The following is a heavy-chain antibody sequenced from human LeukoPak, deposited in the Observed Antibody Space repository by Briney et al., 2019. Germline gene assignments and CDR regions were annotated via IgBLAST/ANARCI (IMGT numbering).Heavy chain of an antibody. J-gene: IGHJ4*02. D-gene: IGHD3-22*01. V-gene: IGHV4-34*01. CDR3: ARHGGDFYDSSGHDY. CDR2: INHSGST. CDR1: AVSFIGYY. Sequence: SETLSLTCAVYAVSFIGYYWSWISQPPGKGLEWIGEINHSGSTNYNPSLKSRVTISVDTSKNQFSLKLNSVTAADTAVYYCARHGGDFYDSSGHDYWGQGTLVTVSS.